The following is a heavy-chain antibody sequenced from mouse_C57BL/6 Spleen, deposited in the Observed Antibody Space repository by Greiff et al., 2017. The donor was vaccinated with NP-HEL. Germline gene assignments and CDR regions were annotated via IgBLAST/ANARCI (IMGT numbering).Heavy chain of an antibody. CDR1: GYAFSSSW. V-gene: IGHV1-82*01. CDR2: IYPGDGDT. D-gene: IGHD2-10*01. CDR3: ARYPYYGNPFDY. Sequence: QVQLQQSGPELVKPGASVKISCKASGYAFSSSWMNWVKQRPGKGLEWIGRIYPGDGDTNYNGKFKGKATQTADKSSSTAYMQLSSLTYEDSAVYFCARYPYYGNPFDYWGQGTTLTVSS. J-gene: IGHJ2*01.